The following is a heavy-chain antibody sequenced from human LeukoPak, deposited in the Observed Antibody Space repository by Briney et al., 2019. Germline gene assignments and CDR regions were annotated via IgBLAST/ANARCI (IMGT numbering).Heavy chain of an antibody. Sequence: GGSLRLSCAASGFTFSSYSMSWVRQAPGKGLEWVSSISSSSGYIYYADSVKGRFTISRDNAKNSLYLQMNRLRAEDTAVYYCARESIVVVPAADYYYYGMDVWGQGTTVTVSS. CDR2: ISSSSGYI. CDR3: ARESIVVVPAADYYYYGMDV. D-gene: IGHD2-2*01. CDR1: GFTFSSYS. V-gene: IGHV3-21*01. J-gene: IGHJ6*02.